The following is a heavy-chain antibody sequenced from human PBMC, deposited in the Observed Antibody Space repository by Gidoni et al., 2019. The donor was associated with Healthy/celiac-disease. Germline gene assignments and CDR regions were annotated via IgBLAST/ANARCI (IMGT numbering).Heavy chain of an antibody. CDR3: AKLEDNWAGGD. V-gene: IGHV3-23*04. Sequence: EVQLVESGGGLVQPGVSLRLSCAASGFTFSSYAMRLVRQAPGKGLEWVSAISGSGGSTYYAASVKGRFTISRDNSKNTLYLQMNSLRAEDTAVYYCAKLEDNWAGGDWGQGTLVTVSS. CDR1: GFTFSSYA. D-gene: IGHD1-20*01. CDR2: ISGSGGST. J-gene: IGHJ4*02.